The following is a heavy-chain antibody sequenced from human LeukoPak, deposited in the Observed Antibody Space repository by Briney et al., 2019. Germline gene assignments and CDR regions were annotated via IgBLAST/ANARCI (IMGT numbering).Heavy chain of an antibody. Sequence: GASVKVSCKASGYTFTGYYMHWVRQAPGQGLEWMGWINPNSGGTNYAQKFQGRVTMTRDTSISTAYMELSRLRSDDTAVYYCARGGVLLWFGEPSPFDYWGQGTLVTVSS. D-gene: IGHD3-10*01. CDR2: INPNSGGT. J-gene: IGHJ4*02. V-gene: IGHV1-2*02. CDR1: GYTFTGYY. CDR3: ARGGVLLWFGEPSPFDY.